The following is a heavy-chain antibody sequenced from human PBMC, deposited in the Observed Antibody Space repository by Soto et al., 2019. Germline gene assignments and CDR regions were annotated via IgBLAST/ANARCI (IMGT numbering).Heavy chain of an antibody. Sequence: SETLSLTCTVSSGSISSSSYYWGWIRQPPGKGLEWIGSIYYSGSTYYNPSLKSRVTISVDTSKNQFSLKLSSVTAADTAVYYCARIERAYDILTLFDYWGQGTLVTVSS. V-gene: IGHV4-39*01. CDR1: SGSISSSSYY. D-gene: IGHD3-9*01. CDR3: ARIERAYDILTLFDY. J-gene: IGHJ4*02. CDR2: IYYSGST.